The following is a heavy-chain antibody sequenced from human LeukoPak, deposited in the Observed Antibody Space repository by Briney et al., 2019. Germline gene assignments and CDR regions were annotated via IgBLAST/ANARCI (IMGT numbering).Heavy chain of an antibody. D-gene: IGHD3-3*01. Sequence: PGGSLRLSCAASGFTFSSYAMSWVRQAPGKGLEWVSYISKSSSTIYYADSVKGRFTISRDNAKNSLYLQMNSLRAEDTAVYYCASRITIFGVVMGGFDYWGQGTLVTVSS. V-gene: IGHV3-48*01. J-gene: IGHJ4*02. CDR1: GFTFSSYA. CDR2: ISKSSSTI. CDR3: ASRITIFGVVMGGFDY.